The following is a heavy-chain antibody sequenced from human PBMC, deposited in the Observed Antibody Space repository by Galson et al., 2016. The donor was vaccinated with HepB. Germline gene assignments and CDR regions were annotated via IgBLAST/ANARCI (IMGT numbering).Heavy chain of an antibody. Sequence: PALVKPTQSLTLTCSFSGFSLNTERVGVGWIRQSPGKSLEWLALISWDGEERYSPSLTGSLTVTKDTSSNQVVLTITNIDPVDTATYFCAPSVIPSRVDAFYVWGQGTFVTVSS. CDR1: GFSLNTERVG. D-gene: IGHD3-16*02. J-gene: IGHJ3*01. CDR3: APSVIPSRVDAFYV. CDR2: ISWDGEE. V-gene: IGHV2-5*02.